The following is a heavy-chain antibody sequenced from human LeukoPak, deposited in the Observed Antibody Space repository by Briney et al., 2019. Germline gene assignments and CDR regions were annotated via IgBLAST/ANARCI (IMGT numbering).Heavy chain of an antibody. CDR1: GFTFSSYV. Sequence: GGSLRLSCAASGFTFSSYVMSWVRQAPGKGLEWVSVISDSGGTTYYADSVKGRFTISRDNSKNTFNLQMNSLRAEDTALYYCAKDFHGDFPYFFDYWGQGTLVTVSS. CDR3: AKDFHGDFPYFFDY. J-gene: IGHJ4*02. CDR2: ISDSGGTT. V-gene: IGHV3-23*01.